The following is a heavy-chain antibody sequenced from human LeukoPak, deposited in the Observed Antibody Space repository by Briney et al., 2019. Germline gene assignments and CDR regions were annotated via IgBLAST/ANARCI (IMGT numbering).Heavy chain of an antibody. CDR2: IIPILDIT. D-gene: IGHD6-13*01. Sequence: SVKVSCKASGATFSSGAISWVRQAPGRGLEWMGRIIPILDITNYAQEFRGRVMITADKSTTIVYMELNSLRSEDSAVYYCARAWSGQQVGENEFFQHWGQGTLVTVSS. V-gene: IGHV1-69*04. CDR1: GATFSSGA. J-gene: IGHJ1*01. CDR3: ARAWSGQQVGENEFFQH.